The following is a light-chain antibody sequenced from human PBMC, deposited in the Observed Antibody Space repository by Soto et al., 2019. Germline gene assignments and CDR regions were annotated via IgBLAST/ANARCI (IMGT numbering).Light chain of an antibody. CDR2: AAS. CDR1: QNINRY. J-gene: IGKJ1*01. Sequence: DIQLTQSPSSLSASVGDRVTITCRASQNINRYLNWYQQRPGKAPKLLIYAASSLHGGVPSTFSGSGSGSEFTLNISRLQPDDFATYYCQQSYSVPLTFGQGTKVEV. V-gene: IGKV1-39*01. CDR3: QQSYSVPLT.